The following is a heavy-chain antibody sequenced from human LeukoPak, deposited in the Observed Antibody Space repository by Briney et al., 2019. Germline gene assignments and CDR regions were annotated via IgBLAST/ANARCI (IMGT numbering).Heavy chain of an antibody. J-gene: IGHJ6*03. D-gene: IGHD5-18*01. CDR2: IIPIFGTA. CDR3: ARTTEGGYTYNYFYYYYMDV. V-gene: IGHV1-69*13. Sequence: ASVKVSCKASGGTFSSYAISWVRQAPGQGLEWMGGIIPIFGTANYAQKFQGRVTITADESTSTAYMELSSLRSEDTAVYYCARTTEGGYTYNYFYYYYMDVWGKGTTVTISS. CDR1: GGTFSSYA.